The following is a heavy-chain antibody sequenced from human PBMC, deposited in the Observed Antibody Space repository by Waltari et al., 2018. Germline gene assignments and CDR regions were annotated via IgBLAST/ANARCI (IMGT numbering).Heavy chain of an antibody. D-gene: IGHD2-15*01. CDR1: GYTFTSYD. V-gene: IGHV1-8*01. J-gene: IGHJ4*02. CDR2: MNPNSGNT. CDR3: ARESCSGGSCYSSRGSDY. Sequence: QVQLVQSGAEVKKPGASVKVSCKASGYTFTSYDINWVRQATGQGLEWMGWMNPNSGNTGYAQKFKGRVTMTRNTSISTAYMELSSLRSEDTAVYYCARESCSGGSCYSSRGSDYWGQGTLVTVSS.